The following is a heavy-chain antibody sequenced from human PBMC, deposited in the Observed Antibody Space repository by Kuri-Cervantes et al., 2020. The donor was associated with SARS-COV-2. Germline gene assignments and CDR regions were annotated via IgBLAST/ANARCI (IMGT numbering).Heavy chain of an antibody. CDR3: AAPRYYDILTGYQFDY. V-gene: IGHV3-23*01. CDR1: GFTFSSYG. J-gene: IGHJ4*02. Sequence: GGSLRLSCVASGFTFSSYGLHWVRQAPGKGLEWVSAISGSGGSTYYADSVKGRFTISRDNSKNTLYLQMNSLRAEDTAVYYCAAPRYYDILTGYQFDYWGEGTLVTVSS. CDR2: ISGSGGST. D-gene: IGHD3-9*01.